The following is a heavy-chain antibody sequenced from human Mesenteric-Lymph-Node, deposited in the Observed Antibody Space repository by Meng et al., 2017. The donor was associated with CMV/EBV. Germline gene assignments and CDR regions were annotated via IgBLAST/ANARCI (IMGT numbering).Heavy chain of an antibody. D-gene: IGHD5-24*01. V-gene: IGHV3-23*03. CDR3: AKDRDASIWYGRNFFDY. CDR2: IYSGGSST. Sequence: GESLKISCAASGFTFSSYAMSWVRQAPGKGLEWVSVIYSGGSSTYYADSVKGRFTISRDNSKNTLYLQMNSLRAEDTAIYYCAKDRDASIWYGRNFFDYWGQGTLVTVSS. J-gene: IGHJ4*02. CDR1: GFTFSSYA.